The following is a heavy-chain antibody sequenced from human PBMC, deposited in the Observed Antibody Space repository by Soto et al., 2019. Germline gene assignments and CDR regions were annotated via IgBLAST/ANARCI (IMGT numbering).Heavy chain of an antibody. D-gene: IGHD4-17*01. Sequence: QVQLVQSGAEVKKPGASVKVSCKASGYTFTSYAMHWVRQAPGQRLEWMGWINAGNGNTKYSQKFQGRVTITRDTSASTAYMELSSLRSEDTAVYYCATAPTVTTGGYFDYWRQGTLVTVSS. V-gene: IGHV1-3*01. J-gene: IGHJ4*02. CDR3: ATAPTVTTGGYFDY. CDR1: GYTFTSYA. CDR2: INAGNGNT.